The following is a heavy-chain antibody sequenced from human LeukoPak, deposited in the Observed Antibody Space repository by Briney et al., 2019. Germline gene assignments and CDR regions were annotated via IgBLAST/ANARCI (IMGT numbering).Heavy chain of an antibody. CDR3: ARARRDCSGGSCYPDYNWFHP. V-gene: IGHV3-48*03. CDR2: ISSSGSAI. J-gene: IGHJ5*02. CDR1: GFTFSSYE. D-gene: IGHD2-15*01. Sequence: PGGSLRLSCAASGFTFSSYEMNWVRQAPGEGLDWVSYISSSGSAIYYADSVRGRFTISRDNAKNSLYLQMNSLRAEDTAVYYCARARRDCSGGSCYPDYNWFHPWGQGTLVTVSS.